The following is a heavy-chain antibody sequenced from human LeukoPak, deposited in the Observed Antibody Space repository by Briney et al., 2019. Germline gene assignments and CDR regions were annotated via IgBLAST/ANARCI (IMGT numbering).Heavy chain of an antibody. V-gene: IGHV3-30*03. D-gene: IGHD4-17*01. CDR3: CLTTNFYGDSGREAGY. CDR2: ISYDGSNK. J-gene: IGHJ4*02. CDR1: GFTFSSYG. Sequence: GGSLRLSCAASGFTFSSYGMRWVRQAPGKGLEWVAVISYDGSNKYYADSVKGRFTISRDNSKNTLYLQMNSLRAEDTAVYYCCLTTNFYGDSGREAGYWGQGTLVTVSS.